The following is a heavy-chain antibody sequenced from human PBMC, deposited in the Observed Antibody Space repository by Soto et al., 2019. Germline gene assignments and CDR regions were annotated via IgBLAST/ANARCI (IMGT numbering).Heavy chain of an antibody. V-gene: IGHV1-8*01. CDR2: VNPNSGNT. CDR1: GYTFTSYD. Sequence: QVQLVQSGAEVKKPGASVKVSCKSSGYTFTSYDINWVRQATGQGLEWMGWVNPNSGNTGYAQKLQGRVTMTRNTSMSTAYMGLGSLRSEDKAVYYCARRGISSSTTFSYYYYGMDVWGQGTTVTVYS. CDR3: ARRGISSSTTFSYYYYGMDV. D-gene: IGHD6-6*01. J-gene: IGHJ6*02.